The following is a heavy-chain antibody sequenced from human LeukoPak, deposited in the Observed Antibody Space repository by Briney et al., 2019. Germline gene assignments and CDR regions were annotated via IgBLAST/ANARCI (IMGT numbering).Heavy chain of an antibody. J-gene: IGHJ6*02. D-gene: IGHD3-16*01. CDR2: INHNGNVN. V-gene: IGHV3-7*03. CDR3: ARGGGLDV. CDR1: AFIFSGHW. Sequence: GGSLRLSCEGSAFIFSGHWMNWARQAPGKGLEWVASINHNGNVNYYVDSVKGRFTISRDNAKNSLYLQMSNLRVEDTAVYFCARGGGLDVWGQGATVTVSS.